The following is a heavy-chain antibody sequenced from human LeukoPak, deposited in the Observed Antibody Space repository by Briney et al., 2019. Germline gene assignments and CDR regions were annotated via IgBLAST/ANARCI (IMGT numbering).Heavy chain of an antibody. Sequence: GGSLRLSCAASGFTFTTYWMSWVRQLPGKGLEWVANINQDGTEKYYVDSVKGRFTISRDNAKNSLDLQMNSLRVEDTGIYYCVKVAKYYYGSETYYFFEHWGQGTPVTASS. CDR2: INQDGTEK. CDR1: GFTFTTYW. CDR3: VKVAKYYYGSETYYFFEH. J-gene: IGHJ4*02. D-gene: IGHD3-10*01. V-gene: IGHV3-7*01.